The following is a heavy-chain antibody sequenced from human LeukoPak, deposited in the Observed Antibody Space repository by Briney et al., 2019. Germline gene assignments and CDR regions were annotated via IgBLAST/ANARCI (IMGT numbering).Heavy chain of an antibody. V-gene: IGHV3-30*02. CDR1: RFSFSSYG. CDR3: AKDRGNYYDSSGYSGYFDY. CDR2: IRYDGSNK. J-gene: IGHJ4*02. D-gene: IGHD3-22*01. Sequence: PGGSLRLSCAASRFSFSSYGMHWVRQAPGKGLEWVAFIRYDGSNKYYADSVKGRFTISRDNSKNTLYLQMNSLRAEDTAVYYCAKDRGNYYDSSGYSGYFDYWGQGTLVTVSS.